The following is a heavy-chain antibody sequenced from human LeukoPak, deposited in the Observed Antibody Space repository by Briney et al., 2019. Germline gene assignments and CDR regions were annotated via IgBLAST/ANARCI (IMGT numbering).Heavy chain of an antibody. J-gene: IGHJ4*02. CDR2: ISTSTGDT. CDR1: GYSFILYG. V-gene: IGHV1-18*01. D-gene: IGHD6-6*01. Sequence: GASVKVPCKTSGYSFILYGISWVRQAPGQGPEWMGWISTSTGDTKYTQKFQGRVTLTTDTSTSTAYMELSSLRSDDTAVYYCARVKSSSKPRDFDYWGQGTLVTVSS. CDR3: ARVKSSSKPRDFDY.